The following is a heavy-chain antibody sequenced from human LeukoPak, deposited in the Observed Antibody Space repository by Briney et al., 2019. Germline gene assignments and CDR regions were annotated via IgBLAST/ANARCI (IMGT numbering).Heavy chain of an antibody. J-gene: IGHJ5*02. D-gene: IGHD5-18*01. CDR2: FDPEDGET. CDR1: GYTLTELS. Sequence: GASVKVSCKVSGYTLTELSMHWVRQAPGKGLEWMGGFDPEDGETIYAQKFQGRVTITADKSTSTAYMELSSLRSEDTAVYYCAREFRHTAMVTRPGVFDPWGQGTLVTVSS. V-gene: IGHV1-24*01. CDR3: AREFRHTAMVTRPGVFDP.